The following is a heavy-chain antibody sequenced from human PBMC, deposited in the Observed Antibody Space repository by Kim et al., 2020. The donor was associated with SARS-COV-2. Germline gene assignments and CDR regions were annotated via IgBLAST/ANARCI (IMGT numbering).Heavy chain of an antibody. CDR1: GYTFTSYY. J-gene: IGHJ3*02. CDR2: INPSGGST. CDR3: ARGSCSSTSCSDAFDI. D-gene: IGHD2-2*01. V-gene: IGHV1-46*01. Sequence: ASVKVSCKASGYTFTSYYMHWVRQAPGQGLEWMGIINPSGGSTSYAQKFQGRVTMTRDTSTSTVYMELSSLRSEDTAVYYCARGSCSSTSCSDAFDIWGQGTMVTVSS.